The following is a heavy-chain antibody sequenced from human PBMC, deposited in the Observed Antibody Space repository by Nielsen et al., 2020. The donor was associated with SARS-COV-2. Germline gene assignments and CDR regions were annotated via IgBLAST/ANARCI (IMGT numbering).Heavy chain of an antibody. V-gene: IGHV4-59*01. CDR3: AREKSSYGRYYFDY. D-gene: IGHD5-18*01. CDR2: IYYSGST. Sequence: SETLSLTCIVSGGSISSYYWSWIRQPPGKGLEWIGYIYYSGSTNYNPSLKSRVTISVDTSKNQFSLKLSSVTAADTAVYYCAREKSSYGRYYFDYWGQGTLVTVSS. J-gene: IGHJ4*02. CDR1: GGSISSYY.